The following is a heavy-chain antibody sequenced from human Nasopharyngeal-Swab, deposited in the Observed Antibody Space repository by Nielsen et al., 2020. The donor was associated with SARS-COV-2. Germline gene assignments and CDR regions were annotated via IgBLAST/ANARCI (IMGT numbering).Heavy chain of an antibody. D-gene: IGHD1-26*01. J-gene: IGHJ3*02. CDR1: GFTFSSYG. Sequence: GGSLRLSCAASGFTFSSYGMHWVRQAPGKGLEWVAVISYDGSNKYYADSVKGRFTISRDNSKNTLYLQMNSLRAEDTAAYYCAKSYSGSYFSAFDIWGQGTMVTVSS. CDR2: ISYDGSNK. CDR3: AKSYSGSYFSAFDI. V-gene: IGHV3-30*18.